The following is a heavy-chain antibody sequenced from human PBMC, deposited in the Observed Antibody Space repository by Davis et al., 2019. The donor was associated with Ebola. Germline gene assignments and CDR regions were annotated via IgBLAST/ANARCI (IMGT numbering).Heavy chain of an antibody. J-gene: IGHJ4*02. CDR2: IYYSGST. CDR3: ARGGFYSSSSFDY. V-gene: IGHV4-59*01. Sequence: SETLSLTCSVSGGSISSYYWSWIRQPPGKGLEWIGYIYYSGSTNYNPSLKSRVTISVDTSKNQFSLKLSSVTAADTAVYYCARGGFYSSSSFDYWGQGTLDTVSS. D-gene: IGHD6-6*01. CDR1: GGSISSYY.